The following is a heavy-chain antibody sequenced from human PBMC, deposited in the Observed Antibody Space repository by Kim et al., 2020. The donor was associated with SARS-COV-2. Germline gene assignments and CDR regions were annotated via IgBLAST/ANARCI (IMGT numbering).Heavy chain of an antibody. CDR3: ARGVSVYDSRYYYYYYMDV. D-gene: IGHD5-12*01. CDR2: INHSGST. J-gene: IGHJ6*03. Sequence: SETLSLTCAVYGGSFSGYYWSWIRQPPGKGLEWIGEINHSGSTNYNPSLKSRVTISVDTSKNQFSLKLSSVTAADTAVYYCARGVSVYDSRYYYYYYMDV. CDR1: GGSFSGYY. V-gene: IGHV4-34*01.